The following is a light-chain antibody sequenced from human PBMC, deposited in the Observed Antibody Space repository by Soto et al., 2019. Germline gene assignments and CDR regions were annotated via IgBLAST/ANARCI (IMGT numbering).Light chain of an antibody. V-gene: IGLV1-47*01. CDR3: AAWDDSLSGYV. CDR1: SSNIGNNY. Sequence: QSALTQPPSASGTPGQRVTISCSGSSSNIGNNYLHWYQHLPGTAPRLLIHNNSQRPSGVPDRFSGSKSGTSASLAISGLRSEDEAEFYCAAWDDSLSGYVFGSGTKITVL. J-gene: IGLJ1*01. CDR2: NNS.